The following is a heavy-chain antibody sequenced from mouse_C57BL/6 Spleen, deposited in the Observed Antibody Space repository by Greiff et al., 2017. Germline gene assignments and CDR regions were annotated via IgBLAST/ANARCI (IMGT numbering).Heavy chain of an antibody. CDR1: GFNIKDDY. J-gene: IGHJ2*01. CDR2: IDPENGDT. CDR3: TFSSGSDY. Sequence: EVQLKESGAELVRPGASVKLSCTASGFNIKDDYMHWVKQRPEQGLEWIGWIDPENGDTEYASKFQGKATITADTSSNTAYLQLSSLTSEDTAVYYCTFSSGSDYWGQGTTLTVSS. D-gene: IGHD3-2*02. V-gene: IGHV14-4*01.